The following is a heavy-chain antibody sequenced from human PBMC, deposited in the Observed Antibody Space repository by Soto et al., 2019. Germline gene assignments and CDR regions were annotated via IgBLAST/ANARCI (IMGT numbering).Heavy chain of an antibody. D-gene: IGHD2-21*02. CDR2: VSGSGGGT. V-gene: IGHV3-23*01. J-gene: IGHJ4*02. Sequence: EVQLLESGGGLVQPGGSLTLSCAASGFTFNTYGMTWVRQAPGKGLEWVSTVSGSGGGTYYADSVKGWFTISRVNSKNTMYLQMSNLRAEDTAVYFCARIGPYCGGACYPDFDFWGLGTPVTVSS. CDR1: GFTFNTYG. CDR3: ARIGPYCGGACYPDFDF.